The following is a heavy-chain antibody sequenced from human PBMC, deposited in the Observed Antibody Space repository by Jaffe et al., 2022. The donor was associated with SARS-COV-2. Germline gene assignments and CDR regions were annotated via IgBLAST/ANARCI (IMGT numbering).Heavy chain of an antibody. D-gene: IGHD3-16*01. CDR1: GFTFSTYW. CDR2: ISYDGSTT. V-gene: IGHV3-74*01. Sequence: EVQLVESGGGLVQPGGSLRLSCTASGFTFSTYWMHWVRQAPGKGLVWVSRISYDGSTTFYADSLKGRFAISRDNAKNTLYLQMNSLRADDTAVYYCGRHWGSGFDPWGQGTLVTVSS. J-gene: IGHJ5*02. CDR3: GRHWGSGFDP.